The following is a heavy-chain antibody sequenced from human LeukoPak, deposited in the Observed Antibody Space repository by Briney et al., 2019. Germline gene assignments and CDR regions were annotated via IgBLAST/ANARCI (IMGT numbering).Heavy chain of an antibody. D-gene: IGHD1-26*01. V-gene: IGHV1-69*05. CDR1: GGTFSSYA. CDR2: IIPIFGTA. Sequence: ASVKVSCKASGGTFSSYAISWVRQAPGQGLEWMGGIIPIFGTANYAQKFQGRVTITTDESTSTAYMELSSLRSEDTAVYYCARSPIVGATNSYYYYYMDVWGKRTTVTLSS. CDR3: ARSPIVGATNSYYYYYMDV. J-gene: IGHJ6*03.